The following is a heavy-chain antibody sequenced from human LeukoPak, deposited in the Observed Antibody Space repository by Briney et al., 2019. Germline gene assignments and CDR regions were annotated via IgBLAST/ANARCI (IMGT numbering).Heavy chain of an antibody. CDR1: GFTFSSYA. Sequence: PGGSLRLSCAASGFTFSSYAMSWVRQAPGKGLEWVANIKQDGSEKYYVDSVKGRFTISRDNAKNSLYLQMNSLRAEDTAVYYCARDISGWLDYWGQGTLVTVSS. CDR2: IKQDGSEK. CDR3: ARDISGWLDY. J-gene: IGHJ4*02. D-gene: IGHD6-19*01. V-gene: IGHV3-7*01.